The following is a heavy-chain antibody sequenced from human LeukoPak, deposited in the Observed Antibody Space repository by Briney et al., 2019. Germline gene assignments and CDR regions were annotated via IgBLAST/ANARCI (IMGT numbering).Heavy chain of an antibody. CDR2: IYYSGST. D-gene: IGHD6-6*01. Sequence: SETLSLTCTVSGGSISSSSYYWGWIRQPPGKGLEWIGSIYYSGSTYYNPSLKSRVTISVDRSKNQFSLKLSSVTAADTAVYYCASWSSSGGWFDPWGQGTLVTVSS. CDR3: ASWSSSGGWFDP. CDR1: GGSISSSSYY. J-gene: IGHJ5*02. V-gene: IGHV4-39*07.